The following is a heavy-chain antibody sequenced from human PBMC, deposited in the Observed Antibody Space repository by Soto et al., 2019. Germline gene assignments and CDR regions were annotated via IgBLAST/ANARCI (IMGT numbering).Heavy chain of an antibody. CDR3: ARTLGPYGSSGPYDY. J-gene: IGHJ4*02. V-gene: IGHV1-2*02. D-gene: IGHD3-22*01. CDR1: GYTFTGYY. CDR2: INPNSGGT. Sequence: ASVKVSCKASGYTFTGYYMHWVRQAPGQGLEWMGWINPNSGGTNYAQKFQGRVTMTRDTSISTAYMELSRLRSDDTAVYYCARTLGPYGSSGPYDYWGQGTLVTVSS.